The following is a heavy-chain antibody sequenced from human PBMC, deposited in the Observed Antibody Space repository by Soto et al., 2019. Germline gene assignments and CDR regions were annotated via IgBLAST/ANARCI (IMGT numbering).Heavy chain of an antibody. Sequence: GGSLRLSCAASGFTFSSYAMHWVRQAPGKGLEWVAVISYDGSNKYYADSVKGRFTISRDNSKNTLYLQMNSLRAEDTAVYYCARDPGYCSSTSCYAFDYWGQGTLVTVSS. J-gene: IGHJ4*02. D-gene: IGHD2-2*01. CDR1: GFTFSSYA. CDR3: ARDPGYCSSTSCYAFDY. V-gene: IGHV3-30-3*01. CDR2: ISYDGSNK.